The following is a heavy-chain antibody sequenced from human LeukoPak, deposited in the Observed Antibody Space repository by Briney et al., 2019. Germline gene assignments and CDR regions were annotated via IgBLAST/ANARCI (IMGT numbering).Heavy chain of an antibody. D-gene: IGHD7-27*01. CDR3: ARLRNWAWDFDS. J-gene: IGHJ4*02. CDR1: DGSICDYS. V-gene: IGHV4-59*01. Sequence: PSETLSLTCTVSDGSICDYSWSWIRQPPGKGLEWIGYISYSGNTNYNPSLKSRVTISADTSKNQFSLKMSSVTAADTAVYFCARLRNWAWDFDSWGQGTLVTVSS. CDR2: ISYSGNT.